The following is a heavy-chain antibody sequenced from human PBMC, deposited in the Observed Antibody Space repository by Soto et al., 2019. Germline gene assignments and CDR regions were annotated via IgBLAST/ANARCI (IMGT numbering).Heavy chain of an antibody. J-gene: IGHJ4*02. CDR1: GFTVSSSY. D-gene: IGHD2-2*02. V-gene: IGHV3-53*01. CDR3: ARDLRSNTS. Sequence: PGGSLRLSCAASGFTVSSSYMSWVRQAPGKGLEWVSVIYSGGTTYYADSVRGRFTISRDNSKNTLYLQMHGLTADDTAVYYCARDLRSNTSWGQGTLVTV. CDR2: IYSGGTT.